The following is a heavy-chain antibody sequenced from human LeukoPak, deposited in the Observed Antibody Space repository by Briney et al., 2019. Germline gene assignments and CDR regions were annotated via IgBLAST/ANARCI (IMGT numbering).Heavy chain of an antibody. CDR3: ATYRQVLLPFEA. J-gene: IGHJ5*02. D-gene: IGHD5-18*01. CDR1: GFTFSTLA. V-gene: IGHV3-23*01. CDR2: IFQGGGEI. Sequence: GGSLRLSCAASGFTFSTLAMIWVRQPPGKGLEWVSSIFQGGGEIHYADSVRGRFTISRDNSKSTLFLQMNSLRAEDTAIYYCATYRQVLLPFEAWGQGTLVTVSS.